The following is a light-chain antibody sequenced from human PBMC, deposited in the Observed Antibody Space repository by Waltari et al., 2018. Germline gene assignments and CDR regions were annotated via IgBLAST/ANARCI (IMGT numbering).Light chain of an antibody. CDR1: QSVLYSSNNKTY. Sequence: DIVMTQSPDSLAVSLGERATINCKSSQSVLYSSNNKTYLAWYQQKPGQPPKLLIYWASTRESGVPDRFRGSGSGKDFTLTISSLQAEDVAVYYCQQYYSTLPTFGQGTRLEIK. J-gene: IGKJ5*01. CDR3: QQYYSTLPT. CDR2: WAS. V-gene: IGKV4-1*01.